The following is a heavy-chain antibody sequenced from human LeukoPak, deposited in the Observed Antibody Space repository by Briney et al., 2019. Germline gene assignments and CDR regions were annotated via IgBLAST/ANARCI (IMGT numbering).Heavy chain of an antibody. V-gene: IGHV3-9*01. CDR1: GFTFDDYA. J-gene: IGHJ3*02. CDR2: ISWNSGSI. Sequence: GGSLRLSCAASGFTFDDYAMHWVRQAPGKGLEWVSGISWNSGSIGYADSVKGRFTISRDNAKNSLYLQMNSLRAEDTALNYCAKDIGARHEITMVWGVMLGAFDIWGQGTMVTVSS. CDR3: AKDIGARHEITMVWGVMLGAFDI. D-gene: IGHD3-10*01.